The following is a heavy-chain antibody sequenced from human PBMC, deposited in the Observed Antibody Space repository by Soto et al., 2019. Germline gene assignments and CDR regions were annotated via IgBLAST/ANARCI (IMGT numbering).Heavy chain of an antibody. V-gene: IGHV4-31*03. Sequence: QVQLQESGPGLVKPSQTLSLTCTVSGGSISSGGYYWSWIRQHPGKGLEWIGYIYYSGSTYYNPCLKSRVTISVDTSKNQFSMKLSSVTAADTAVYYCARSTNADGCTNGVCYSYYYGMDVWGQGTTVTVSS. J-gene: IGHJ6*01. D-gene: IGHD2-8*01. CDR2: IYYSGST. CDR3: ARSTNADGCTNGVCYSYYYGMDV. CDR1: GGSISSGGYY.